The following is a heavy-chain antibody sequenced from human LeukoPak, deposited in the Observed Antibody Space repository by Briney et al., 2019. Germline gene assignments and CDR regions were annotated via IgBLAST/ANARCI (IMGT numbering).Heavy chain of an antibody. CDR2: IKHDGREK. J-gene: IGHJ4*02. Sequence: PGGSLRLSCVASGFTFSTDWMSWVRQAPGQGLEWVANIKHDGREKYYVESVKGRFTISRDNAKNSLYLQMNSLRAEDTAVYYCARFRALDYWGQGSLVTVSS. V-gene: IGHV3-7*01. CDR3: ARFRALDY. D-gene: IGHD3-10*01. CDR1: GFTFSTDW.